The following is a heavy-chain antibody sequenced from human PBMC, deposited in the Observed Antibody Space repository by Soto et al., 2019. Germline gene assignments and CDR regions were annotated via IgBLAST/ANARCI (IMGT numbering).Heavy chain of an antibody. J-gene: IGHJ6*02. D-gene: IGHD1-26*01. V-gene: IGHV5-10-1*01. CDR3: ARLGGSGSYFNHYYYGMDV. CDR2: IDPSDSYT. Sequence: PGESLKISCRGSGYSFTSYGISWVRQMPGKGLEWMGRIDPSDSYTNYSPSFQGHVTISADKSISTAYLQWSSLKASDTAMYYCARLGGSGSYFNHYYYGMDVWGQGTTVTVSS. CDR1: GYSFTSYG.